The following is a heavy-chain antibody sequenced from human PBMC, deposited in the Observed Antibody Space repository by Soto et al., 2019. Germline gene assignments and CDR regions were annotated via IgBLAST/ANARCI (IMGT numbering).Heavy chain of an antibody. CDR1: GGSISSGGYS. CDR3: AREGGSWSPDWYFDL. Sequence: QLQLQESGSGLVKPSQTLSLTCAVSGGSISSGGYSWSWIRQPPGKGLEWIGYIFPSGSTYYNPSLKSRVTISIDNSKNQFSLRLTSVTAADTAVYYCAREGGSWSPDWYFDLWGRGTLVTVSS. V-gene: IGHV4-30-2*01. J-gene: IGHJ2*01. CDR2: IFPSGST. D-gene: IGHD1-26*01.